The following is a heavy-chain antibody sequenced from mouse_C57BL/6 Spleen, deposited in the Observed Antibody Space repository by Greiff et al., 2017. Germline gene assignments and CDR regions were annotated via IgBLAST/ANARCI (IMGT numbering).Heavy chain of an antibody. D-gene: IGHD2-4*01. J-gene: IGHJ4*01. CDR3: ARHAYYDYDGAMDY. V-gene: IGHV5-9*01. Sequence: EVKVEESGGGLVKPGGSLKLSCAASGFTFSSFTMSWVRQTPEKSLEWVATISGGGGNTYYPDSVKGRFTISRDNAKNTLYLQMSSLRSEDTALYYCARHAYYDYDGAMDYWGQGTSVTVSS. CDR1: GFTFSSFT. CDR2: ISGGGGNT.